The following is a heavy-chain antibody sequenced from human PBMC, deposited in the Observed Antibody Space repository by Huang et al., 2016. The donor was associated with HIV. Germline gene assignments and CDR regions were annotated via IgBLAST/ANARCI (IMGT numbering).Heavy chain of an antibody. CDR2: INHSGNT. CDR1: GGSFSGYY. D-gene: IGHD3-9*01. Sequence: QVQLEQWGAGLLKASETLSLTCAVYGGSFSGYYWNWLRQAPGKGLEWVGEINHSGNTNYNPSLKSRVNMSVDTSKSQFSLYLTSLSAADTGTYFCALRYNSIRDYWGRGTLVTVHS. CDR3: ALRYNSIRDY. V-gene: IGHV4-34*02. J-gene: IGHJ4*02.